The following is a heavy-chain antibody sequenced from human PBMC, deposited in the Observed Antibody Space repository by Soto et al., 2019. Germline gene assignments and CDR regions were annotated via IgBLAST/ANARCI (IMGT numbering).Heavy chain of an antibody. J-gene: IGHJ3*02. CDR3: ATGGDPFADAFDI. Sequence: EVQLLESGGGLVQPGGSLRLSCAASGFTFSSYAMSWVRQAPGKGLEWVSAISGSGGSTYYADSVKGRFTISRDNSKNTRYLQMNSLRAEDTAVYYCATGGDPFADAFDIWGQGTMVTVSS. CDR2: ISGSGGST. D-gene: IGHD2-21*02. CDR1: GFTFSSYA. V-gene: IGHV3-23*01.